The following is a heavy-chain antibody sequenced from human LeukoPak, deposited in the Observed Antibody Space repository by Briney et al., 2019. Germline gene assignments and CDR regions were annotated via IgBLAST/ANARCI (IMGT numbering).Heavy chain of an antibody. V-gene: IGHV4-30-2*01. Sequence: KASETLSLTCTVSGGSISSGGYSWSWIRQPPGKGLEWIGYIYHSGSTYYNPSLKSRVTISVDRSKNQFSLKLSSVTAADTAVYYCARGGGYCSSTSCLPFDYWGQGTLVTVSS. CDR3: ARGGGYCSSTSCLPFDY. D-gene: IGHD2-2*01. CDR2: IYHSGST. J-gene: IGHJ4*02. CDR1: GGSISSGGYS.